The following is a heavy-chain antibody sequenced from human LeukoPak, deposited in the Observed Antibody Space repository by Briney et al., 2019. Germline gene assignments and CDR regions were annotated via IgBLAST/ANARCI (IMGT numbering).Heavy chain of an antibody. CDR1: GYTFTSYG. CDR2: ISAYNGNT. D-gene: IGHD3-3*01. Sequence: ASVKVSCKASGYTFTSYGISWVRQAPGQGLEWMGWISAYNGNTNYAQKLQGRVTMTTDTSTSTAYMELRSLRSDDTAVYYCARDSEVHDFWSGYYQLAFDYWGQGTLVTVSS. J-gene: IGHJ4*02. CDR3: ARDSEVHDFWSGYYQLAFDY. V-gene: IGHV1-18*01.